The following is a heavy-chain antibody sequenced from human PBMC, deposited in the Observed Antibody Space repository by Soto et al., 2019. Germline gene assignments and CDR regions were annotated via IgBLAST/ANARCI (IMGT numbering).Heavy chain of an antibody. J-gene: IGHJ5*02. D-gene: IGHD3-3*01. Sequence: PSETLSLTCTVPGGSISSYYWSWIRQPPGKGLEWIGYIYYSGSPNYNPSLKSRVTISVDTSKNQFPLKLSSVTAADTAVYYCARVLFGRGNWFDPWGQGTLVTVSS. CDR3: ARVLFGRGNWFDP. CDR2: IYYSGSP. V-gene: IGHV4-59*01. CDR1: GGSISSYY.